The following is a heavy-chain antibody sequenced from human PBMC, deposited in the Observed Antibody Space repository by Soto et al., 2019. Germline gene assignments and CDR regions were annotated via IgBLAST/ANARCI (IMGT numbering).Heavy chain of an antibody. CDR1: GGSFSAYY. V-gene: IGHV4-34*01. D-gene: IGHD3-22*01. CDR3: ARTDRAIFYGMDV. CDR2: IDHSGST. Sequence: PSETLSLTCAVYGGSFSAYYWSWTRQPPGKGLEWIGEIDHSGSTNYNPSLESRVTISVDTSKNQFSRKVSSVTAADTAVYHCARTDRAIFYGMDVWGQGTTVTVSS. J-gene: IGHJ6*02.